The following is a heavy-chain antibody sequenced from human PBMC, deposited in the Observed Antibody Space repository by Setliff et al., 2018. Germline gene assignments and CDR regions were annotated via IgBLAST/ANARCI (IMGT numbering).Heavy chain of an antibody. CDR3: ASARDYGDYPFDY. V-gene: IGHV3-30*02. Sequence: GGSLRLSCAASGFAFSTYGIHWVRHTPGKGLEWVAYIRYGGTKKDYADYVRGRFTISRDDSQNTVSLQMSSLRAEDTAVYYCASARDYGDYPFDYWGQGTLVTVSS. D-gene: IGHD4-17*01. J-gene: IGHJ4*02. CDR1: GFAFSTYG. CDR2: IRYGGTKK.